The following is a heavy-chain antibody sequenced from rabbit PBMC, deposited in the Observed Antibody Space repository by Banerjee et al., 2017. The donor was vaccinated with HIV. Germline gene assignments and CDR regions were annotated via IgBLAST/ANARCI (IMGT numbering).Heavy chain of an antibody. Sequence: QEQLVEYGGDLVQPEGSLTLTCKASGLDFSSSYYMCWVRQAPGKGLEWIACIATSGTYTYYASWAKGRFTISKTSSPTVTLQMTSLTAADTATYFCARDAGSHYYMDYFTLWGPGTLVTVS. CDR3: ARDAGSHYYMDYFTL. CDR2: IATSGTYT. D-gene: IGHD8-1*01. V-gene: IGHV1S45*01. J-gene: IGHJ4*01. CDR1: GLDFSSSYY.